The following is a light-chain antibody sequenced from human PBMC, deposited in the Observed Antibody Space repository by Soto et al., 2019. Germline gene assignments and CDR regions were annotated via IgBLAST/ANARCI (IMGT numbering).Light chain of an antibody. J-gene: IGLJ3*02. V-gene: IGLV2-14*03. CDR1: SSDVRGYNF. CDR3: SSYASSSTLGVV. Sequence: QSALTQPASVSGSPGQSITISCTGTSSDVRGYNFVSWYQQHPGKAPKLMIYDVSNRPSGVSDRFSGSKSGNTASLTISGLQVEDEADYYCSSYASSSTLGVVFGGGTKLTVL. CDR2: DVS.